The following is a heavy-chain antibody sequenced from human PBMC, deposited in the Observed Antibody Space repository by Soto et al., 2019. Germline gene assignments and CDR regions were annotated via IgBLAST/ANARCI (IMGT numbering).Heavy chain of an antibody. CDR2: IYSGGST. J-gene: IGHJ3*02. CDR3: AREGSYCSGGSCYGTGAVDI. V-gene: IGHV3-66*01. CDR1: GFTVSSNY. D-gene: IGHD2-15*01. Sequence: EVQLVESGGGLVQPGGSLRLSCAASGFTVSSNYMSWVRQAPGKGLEWVSVIYSGGSTYYVDSVKGRFNISRDNYKNTMYLQMHSMRADATAVYYCAREGSYCSGGSCYGTGAVDIGGQGTMVTVSS.